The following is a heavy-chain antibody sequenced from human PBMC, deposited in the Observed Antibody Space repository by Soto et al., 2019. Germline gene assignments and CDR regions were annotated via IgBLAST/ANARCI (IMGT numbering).Heavy chain of an antibody. V-gene: IGHV1-2*04. J-gene: IGHJ6*03. CDR1: GYTFTGYY. CDR2: INPNSGGT. CDR3: ARDGRYCSGGSCYPRPYYYYYYMDV. Sequence: QVQLVQSGAEVKKPGASVKVSCKASGYTFTGYYMHWVRQAPGQGLEWMGWINPNSGGTNYAQKFQGWVTVTGDTSISTAYMELGRLRSDDTAVYYCARDGRYCSGGSCYPRPYYYYYYMDVWGKGTTVTVSS. D-gene: IGHD2-15*01.